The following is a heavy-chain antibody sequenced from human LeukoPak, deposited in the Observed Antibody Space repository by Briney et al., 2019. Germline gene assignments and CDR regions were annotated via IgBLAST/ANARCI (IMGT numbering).Heavy chain of an antibody. CDR1: GFTFDDYG. CDR2: INWNGGST. D-gene: IGHD2-2*01. V-gene: IGHV3-20*04. Sequence: GGSLRLXCAASGFTFDDYGMSWVRQAPGKGLEWVSGINWNGGSTGYADSVKGRFTISRDNAKNSLYLQMNSLRAEDTALYYCARATLYQLLHSFDYWGQGTLVTVSS. CDR3: ARATLYQLLHSFDY. J-gene: IGHJ4*02.